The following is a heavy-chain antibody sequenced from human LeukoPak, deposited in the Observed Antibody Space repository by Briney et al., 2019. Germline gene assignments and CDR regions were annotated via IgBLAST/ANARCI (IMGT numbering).Heavy chain of an antibody. CDR2: ISYDGSNK. V-gene: IGHV3-30-3*01. D-gene: IGHD1-26*01. Sequence: GGSLRLSCAASGFTFSSYAMHWVRQAPGKGLEWVAVISYDGSNKYYADSVKGRFTISRDNSKNTLYLQMNSLRAEDTAVYYCARDFSGSYHGTTDYGMDVWGQGTTVTVSS. J-gene: IGHJ6*02. CDR3: ARDFSGSYHGTTDYGMDV. CDR1: GFTFSSYA.